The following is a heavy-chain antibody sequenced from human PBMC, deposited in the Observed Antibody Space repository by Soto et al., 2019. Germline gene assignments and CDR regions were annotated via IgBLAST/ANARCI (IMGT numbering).Heavy chain of an antibody. Sequence: GGSLRLSCAASGFTFSSYGMHWVRQAPGKGLEWVAVISYDGSNKYYADSVKGRFTISRDNSKNTLYLQMNSLRAEDTAVYYCAKDLRSRRNWNGLFDYWGQGTLVTVSS. CDR1: GFTFSSYG. CDR2: ISYDGSNK. J-gene: IGHJ4*02. D-gene: IGHD1-1*01. V-gene: IGHV3-30*18. CDR3: AKDLRSRRNWNGLFDY.